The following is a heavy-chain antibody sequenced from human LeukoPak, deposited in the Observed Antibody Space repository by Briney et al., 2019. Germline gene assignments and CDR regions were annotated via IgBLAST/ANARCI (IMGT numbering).Heavy chain of an antibody. CDR1: GFTFSSYA. D-gene: IGHD6-19*01. V-gene: IGHV3-23*01. CDR3: AKEPLAVAGDYYYYGMDV. Sequence: PGGSLRLSCAASGFTFSSYAMSWVRQAPGKGLEWVSTISGSGGSTYYADSVKGRFTIFRDNSKNTLYLQMNSLRADDTAIYYCAKEPLAVAGDYYYYGMDVWGRGTTVTVSS. CDR2: ISGSGGST. J-gene: IGHJ6*02.